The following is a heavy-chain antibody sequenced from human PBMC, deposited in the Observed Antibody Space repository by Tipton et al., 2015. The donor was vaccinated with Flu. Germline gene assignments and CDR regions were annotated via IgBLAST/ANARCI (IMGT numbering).Heavy chain of an antibody. D-gene: IGHD5-24*01. CDR2: IYYSGNT. V-gene: IGHV4-39*07. Sequence: LSLTCTVSGGSINSGSYYWAWIRQPPGKGLEWIGSIYYSGNTYYNPSLKSRVSISIDTSRKQFSLKLSSVTAADTAVYYCVRTKDGYTLSNFVYWGQGTLVTVSS. J-gene: IGHJ4*02. CDR3: VRTKDGYTLSNFVY. CDR1: GGSINSGSYY.